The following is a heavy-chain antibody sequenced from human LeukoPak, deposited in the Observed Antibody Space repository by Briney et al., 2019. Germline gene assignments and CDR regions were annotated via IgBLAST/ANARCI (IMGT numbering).Heavy chain of an antibody. D-gene: IGHD2-2*02. J-gene: IGHJ5*02. CDR2: IHYSGST. V-gene: IGHV4-59*08. Sequence: PSDTLSLTCTVSGASIRSYYWSWIRQPPGKGLDWIGYIHYSGSTNHNPSLKSRVTISVDVSKNQFSLKVSPVTAADTAVYYCARHHPAIPTGGYWFDPWGQGTLVTVSS. CDR1: GASIRSYY. CDR3: ARHHPAIPTGGYWFDP.